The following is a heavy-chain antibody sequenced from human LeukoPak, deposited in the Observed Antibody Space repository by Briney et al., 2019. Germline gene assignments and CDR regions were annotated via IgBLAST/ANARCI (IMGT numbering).Heavy chain of an antibody. Sequence: SETLSLTCTLSGGSISSGGYYWSWIRQPPGKGLEWIGFIHDGGSTSYNSSLKSRVAISVDRSKNQFSLTLSSVTAADTAIYYCARDSPKWYSGSYFDYWGQGSLVTVSS. V-gene: IGHV4-30-2*01. CDR2: IHDGGST. J-gene: IGHJ4*02. D-gene: IGHD1-26*01. CDR1: GGSISSGGYY. CDR3: ARDSPKWYSGSYFDY.